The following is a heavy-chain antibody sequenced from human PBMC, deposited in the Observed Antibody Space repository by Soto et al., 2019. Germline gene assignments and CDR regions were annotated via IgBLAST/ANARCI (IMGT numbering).Heavy chain of an antibody. CDR1: GGSFSGYY. J-gene: IGHJ5*02. V-gene: IGHV4-34*01. Sequence: SETLSLTCAVYGGSFSGYYWSWIRQPPGKGLEWIGEINHSGSTNYNPSLKSRVTISVDTSKNQFSLKLSSVTAADTAVYYCARVLKASDFWSGYYSNWFDPWGKETLVTVSS. CDR2: INHSGST. D-gene: IGHD3-3*01. CDR3: ARVLKASDFWSGYYSNWFDP.